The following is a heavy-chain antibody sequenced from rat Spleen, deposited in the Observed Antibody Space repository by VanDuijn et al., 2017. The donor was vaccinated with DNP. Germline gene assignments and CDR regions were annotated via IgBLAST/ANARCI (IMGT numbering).Heavy chain of an antibody. D-gene: IGHD1-12*02. J-gene: IGHJ2*01. CDR3: ARRWWGDYLDY. CDR1: GFTFSDYY. V-gene: IGHV5-20*01. Sequence: EVQLVESGGGLVQPGRSLRLSCAASGFTFSDYYMAWVRQAPTKGLEWVAYITYDGGSTYYRDSVKGRFTISRDNAKSSLYLQMDSLRSEDTATYYCARRWWGDYLDYWGQGVMVTVSS. CDR2: ITYDGGST.